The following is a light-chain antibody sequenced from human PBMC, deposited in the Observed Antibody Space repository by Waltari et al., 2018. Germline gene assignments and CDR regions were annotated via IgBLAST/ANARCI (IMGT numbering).Light chain of an antibody. J-gene: IGKJ2*01. CDR2: QAS. CDR3: QQYNYYPYT. V-gene: IGKV1-5*03. Sequence: DIQMTQSPSTLSASVVDRVTITCRASQSIYIWLAWYQQKPGKAPNVLIYQASSLQNGVPSRFSGSGSGTEFTLTISSLQPDDFATYYCQQYNYYPYTFGQGTRLEIK. CDR1: QSIYIW.